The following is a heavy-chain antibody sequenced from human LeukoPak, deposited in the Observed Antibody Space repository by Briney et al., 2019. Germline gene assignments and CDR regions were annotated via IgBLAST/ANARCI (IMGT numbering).Heavy chain of an antibody. J-gene: IGHJ5*02. V-gene: IGHV3-66*01. CDR3: ARDVSA. CDR2: IYSGGST. Sequence: GGSLRLSCAASGFTFRFYAMNWVRQAPGKGLEWVSLIYSGGSTYYADSVKGRFTISRDDSKNTLYLQMNSLRAEDTAVYYCARDVSAWGQGTLVTVSS. D-gene: IGHD2/OR15-2a*01. CDR1: GFTFRFYA.